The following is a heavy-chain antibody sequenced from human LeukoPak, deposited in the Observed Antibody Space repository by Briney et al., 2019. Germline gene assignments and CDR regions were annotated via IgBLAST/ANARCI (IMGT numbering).Heavy chain of an antibody. CDR1: GYTFTSYG. V-gene: IGHV1-18*01. Sequence: ASVKVSCKASGYTFTSYGISWVRQAPGQGLEWMGWTSAYNGNTNYAQKLQGRVTMTTDTSTSTAYMELRSLRSDDTAVYYCAGGITMVRGVIRYYYYGMDVWGQGTTVTVSS. J-gene: IGHJ6*02. CDR3: AGGITMVRGVIRYYYYGMDV. D-gene: IGHD3-10*01. CDR2: TSAYNGNT.